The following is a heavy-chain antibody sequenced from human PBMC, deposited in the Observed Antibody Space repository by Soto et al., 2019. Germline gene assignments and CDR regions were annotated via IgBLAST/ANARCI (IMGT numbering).Heavy chain of an antibody. D-gene: IGHD1-1*01. V-gene: IGHV4-39*01. J-gene: IGHJ4*02. Sequence: PSETLSLTRAISSESVSRRSFYVGWIRQDPGKGLECVVRACFPCTTYYSPSLKGRATISVDTSKNQLSLMLRSTTAAHKAVYFCNLLELFDSWGQGALVTVSS. CDR2: ACFPCTT. CDR3: NLLELFDS. CDR1: SESVSRRSFY.